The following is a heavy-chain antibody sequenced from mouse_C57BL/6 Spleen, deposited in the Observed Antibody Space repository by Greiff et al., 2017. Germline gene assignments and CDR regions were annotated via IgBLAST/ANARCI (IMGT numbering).Heavy chain of an antibody. J-gene: IGHJ1*03. D-gene: IGHD1-1*01. CDR2: IYPGDGDT. V-gene: IGHV1-80*01. Sequence: QVQLQQSGAELVKPGASVKISCKASGYAFSSYWMNWVKQRPGKGLEWIGQIYPGDGDTNYNGKFKGKATLTADKSSSTAYMQLSSLTSEDSAVYVCARIDYGSYWYFDVWGTGTTVTVSS. CDR1: GYAFSSYW. CDR3: ARIDYGSYWYFDV.